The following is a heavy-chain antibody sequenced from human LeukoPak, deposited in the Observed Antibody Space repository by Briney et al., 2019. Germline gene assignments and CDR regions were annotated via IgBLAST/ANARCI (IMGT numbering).Heavy chain of an antibody. J-gene: IGHJ3*01. CDR3: AKDYLGQLVMFDV. CDR2: VTGDGETT. CDR1: GFTVSSKF. D-gene: IGHD6-13*01. Sequence: GGSLRLSCAASGFTVSSKFMTWVRQAPGKGLEWVSSVTGDGETTFYADSVKGRFSVSRDNSRNTLFLTMNSLRVEDTALYYCAKDYLGQLVMFDVWGQGTMVTVSS. V-gene: IGHV3-23*01.